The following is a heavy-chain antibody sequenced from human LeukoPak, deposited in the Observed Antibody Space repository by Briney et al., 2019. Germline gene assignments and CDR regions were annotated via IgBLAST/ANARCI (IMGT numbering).Heavy chain of an antibody. CDR3: PADDLGEGR. J-gene: IGHJ4*02. Sequence: GASVKVSCKASGFIFRNSAMQWMRQARGQRLEWIGWIVVGSGKTHYSQKFQGRVSITRDMSTNTAYMALRSLRYEDTAIYYCPADDLGEGRWGQGTLVTVSS. CDR2: IVVGSGKT. D-gene: IGHD3/OR15-3a*01. V-gene: IGHV1-58*02. CDR1: GFIFRNSA.